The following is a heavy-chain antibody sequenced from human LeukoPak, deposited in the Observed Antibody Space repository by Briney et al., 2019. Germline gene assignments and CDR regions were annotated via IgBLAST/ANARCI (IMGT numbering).Heavy chain of an antibody. CDR3: ARDRRRKDYFDY. Sequence: GGSLRLSCAASGFTFSDYYMSWIRQAPGKGLEWVSYISGSGSTIYYADSVKGRFTISRDNAKNSLYLQMNSLRAEDTAVYYCARDRRRKDYFDYWGQGTLVTVSS. V-gene: IGHV3-11*01. CDR2: ISGSGSTI. CDR1: GFTFSDYY. J-gene: IGHJ4*02.